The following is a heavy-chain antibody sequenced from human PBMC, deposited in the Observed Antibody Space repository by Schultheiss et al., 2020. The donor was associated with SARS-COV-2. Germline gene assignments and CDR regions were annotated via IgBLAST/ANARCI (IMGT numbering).Heavy chain of an antibody. Sequence: GGSLRLSCSASGFTFSSYAMHWVRQAPGKGLEWVAVISYDGSNKYYADSVKGRFTISRDNSKNTLYLQMNSLRAEDTAVYYCARDLRSNTRGYSYSRWFDYWGQGTLVTVSS. CDR2: ISYDGSNK. CDR3: ARDLRSNTRGYSYSRWFDY. V-gene: IGHV3-30*04. D-gene: IGHD5-18*01. J-gene: IGHJ4*02. CDR1: GFTFSSYA.